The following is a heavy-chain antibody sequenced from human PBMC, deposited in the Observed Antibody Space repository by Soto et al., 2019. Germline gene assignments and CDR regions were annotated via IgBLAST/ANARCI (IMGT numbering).Heavy chain of an antibody. CDR1: AYSFTSSW. CDR2: IDPSDSYT. D-gene: IGHD2-15*01. Sequence: PVESLTTSCNAYAYSFTSSWTIWVPQMPGKGLEWMGRIDPSDSYTNYSPSFRGHVTISADKSISTAYLQWSSLKASDTAMYYCARYSPGDGMEVWGQGTTVTVSS. CDR3: ARYSPGDGMEV. V-gene: IGHV5-10-1*01. J-gene: IGHJ6*02.